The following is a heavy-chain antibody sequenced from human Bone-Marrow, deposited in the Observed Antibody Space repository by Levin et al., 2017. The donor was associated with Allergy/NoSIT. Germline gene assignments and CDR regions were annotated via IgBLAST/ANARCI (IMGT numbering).Heavy chain of an antibody. CDR2: IRSSGTPI. CDR1: GFIFSDYY. D-gene: IGHD2-21*01. CDR3: ARGLYCGGECYPHNCYFDL. V-gene: IGHV3-11*01. J-gene: IGHJ2*01. Sequence: PGGSLRLSCAASGFIFSDYYMSWVRQAPGKGLEWLSYIRSSGTPIDYADPVKGRFTISRDNAKSSLFLQMNNLRADDTAVYYCARGLYCGGECYPHNCYFDLWGRGTLVAVSS.